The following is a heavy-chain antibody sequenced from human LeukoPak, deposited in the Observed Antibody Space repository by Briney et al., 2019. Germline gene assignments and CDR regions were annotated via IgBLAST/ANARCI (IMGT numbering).Heavy chain of an antibody. D-gene: IGHD6-13*01. Sequence: VSVKVSCKASGYTFTSYDINWVRQATGQGLEWMGWMNPNSGNTGYAQKFQGRVTITRNTSISTAYMELSSLRSEDTAVYYCARRVAAAQRRDYYCYMDVWGKGTTVTVSS. J-gene: IGHJ6*03. V-gene: IGHV1-8*03. CDR1: GYTFTSYD. CDR2: MNPNSGNT. CDR3: ARRVAAAQRRDYYCYMDV.